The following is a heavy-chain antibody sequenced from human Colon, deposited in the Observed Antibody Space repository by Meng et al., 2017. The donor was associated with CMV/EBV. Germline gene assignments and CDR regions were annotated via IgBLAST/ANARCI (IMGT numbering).Heavy chain of an antibody. J-gene: IGHJ3*01. CDR3: ARANPRPDTYYDESIGYVF. D-gene: IGHD3-22*01. V-gene: IGHV3-21*03. Sequence: GESLKLSCAASGFPFRSYSMNWVRQAPGKGLEWVSSIRRDSSYIFYADSVKGRFTISRDNARNSLYLQMNSLRAEDTAVYYCARANPRPDTYYDESIGYVFWGQGTMVTVSS. CDR1: GFPFRSYS. CDR2: IRRDSSYI.